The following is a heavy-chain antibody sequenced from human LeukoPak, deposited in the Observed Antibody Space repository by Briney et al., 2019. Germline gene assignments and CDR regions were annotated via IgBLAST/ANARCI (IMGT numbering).Heavy chain of an antibody. D-gene: IGHD6-25*01. J-gene: IGHJ5*02. CDR3: AREAAPGPTSKFDP. Sequence: WASVKVSCKASGYTFTGYYMHWVRQAPGQGLEWMGWINPNSGGTNYAQKFQGRVTMTRDTSISTAYMELSRLRSDDTAVYYCAREAAPGPTSKFDPWGQGTLVTVSS. V-gene: IGHV1-2*02. CDR1: GYTFTGYY. CDR2: INPNSGGT.